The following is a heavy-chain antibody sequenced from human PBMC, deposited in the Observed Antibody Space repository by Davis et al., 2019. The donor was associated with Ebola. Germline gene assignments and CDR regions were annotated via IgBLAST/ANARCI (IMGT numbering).Heavy chain of an antibody. CDR1: GFTFSSYW. Sequence: PGGSLRLSCAASGFTFSSYWMSWVRQAPGKGLEWVANIKQDGSEKYYVDSVKGRFTISRDNAKNSLYLQMNSLRAEDTAVYYCARDQNLVWGRPYPANWFDPWGQGTLVTVSS. D-gene: IGHD3-16*01. J-gene: IGHJ5*02. CDR3: ARDQNLVWGRPYPANWFDP. CDR2: IKQDGSEK. V-gene: IGHV3-7*03.